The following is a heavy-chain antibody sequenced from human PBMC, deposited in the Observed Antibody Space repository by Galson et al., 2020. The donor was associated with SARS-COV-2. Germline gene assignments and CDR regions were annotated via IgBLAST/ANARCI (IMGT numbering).Heavy chain of an antibody. V-gene: IGHV3-30*04. CDR2: ISYDGSDK. D-gene: IGHD3-3*01. CDR3: TRAPSRDFWSSYRWYFDL. CDR1: GFTFNTYP. Sequence: GGSLRLSCAASGFTFNTYPMHWVRQAPGKGLEWVAVISYDGSDKYYGDSVKGRFTISRDNPKNTLYLQMNSLRLDDMAVYYCTRAPSRDFWSSYRWYFDLWGRGTLVTGSS. J-gene: IGHJ2*01.